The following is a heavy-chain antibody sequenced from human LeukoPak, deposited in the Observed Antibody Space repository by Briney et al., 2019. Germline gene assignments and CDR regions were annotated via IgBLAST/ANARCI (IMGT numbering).Heavy chain of an antibody. Sequence: GGSLRLSCAASGFTFSSYAMSWVRQAPGKGLEWVANIKEDGGEMYYVDSVKGRFIISRDNAKNSVYLQMNILRVEDTAVYYCASGMIEFDYWGQGTLVTVSS. CDR2: IKEDGGEM. V-gene: IGHV3-7*01. CDR1: GFTFSSYA. CDR3: ASGMIEFDY. D-gene: IGHD1-14*01. J-gene: IGHJ4*02.